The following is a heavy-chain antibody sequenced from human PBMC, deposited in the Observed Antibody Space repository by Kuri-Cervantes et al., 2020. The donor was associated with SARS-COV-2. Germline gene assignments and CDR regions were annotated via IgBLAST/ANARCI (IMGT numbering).Heavy chain of an antibody. Sequence: LRLSCTVSGGSTSSGSYYWSWIQQPAGKGLEWIGRIYTSGSTNYNPSLKSRVTISVDTSKNQFSLKLSSVTAADTAVYYCARGLLYYDFWSGYYTPHDAFDIWGQGTMVTVSS. CDR2: IYTSGST. CDR1: GGSTSSGSYY. CDR3: ARGLLYYDFWSGYYTPHDAFDI. J-gene: IGHJ3*02. D-gene: IGHD3-3*01. V-gene: IGHV4-61*02.